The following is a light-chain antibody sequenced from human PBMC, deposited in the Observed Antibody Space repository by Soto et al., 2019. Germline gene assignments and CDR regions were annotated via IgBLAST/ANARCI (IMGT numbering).Light chain of an antibody. CDR3: QQYNNYQRT. J-gene: IGKJ1*01. V-gene: IGKV1-5*01. Sequence: IQLTQSPSPLSGSVGDRVTLTCRASQSLNTRLAWYQQRPGKAPKLLIYDASTLESGVPSRFSGSGSGTEFTLTISSLQPDEFATYYFQQYNNYQRTFGQGSKVDIK. CDR1: QSLNTR. CDR2: DAS.